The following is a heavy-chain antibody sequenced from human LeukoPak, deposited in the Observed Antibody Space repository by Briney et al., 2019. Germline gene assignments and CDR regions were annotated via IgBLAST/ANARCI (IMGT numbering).Heavy chain of an antibody. CDR2: IGGGDT. CDR3: AKDWIPYNRVFDCFDF. J-gene: IGHJ4*02. CDR1: GFTFSIHA. D-gene: IGHD1-1*01. V-gene: IGHV3-23*01. Sequence: GGSLRLSCAGSGFTFSIHAMSWVRQAPGKGLEWVSTIGGGDTYYADSVKGRFTISRDDSQSTVHLQMYSLRAEDTAVYYCAKDWIPYNRVFDCFDFWGQGTLVTVSS.